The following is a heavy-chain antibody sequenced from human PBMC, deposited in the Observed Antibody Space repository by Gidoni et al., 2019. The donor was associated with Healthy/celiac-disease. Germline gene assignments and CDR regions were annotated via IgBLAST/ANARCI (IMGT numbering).Heavy chain of an antibody. D-gene: IGHD3-22*01. Sequence: EVQLVESGGGLVQPGGSLRLSCAASGFTFSSYWMSWVRQAPGKGLEWVANIKQDGSEKYYVDSVKGRFTIPRDNAKNSLYLQMNSLRAEDTAVYYCARELYYYDSSGYYDNQFDYWGQGTLVTVSS. J-gene: IGHJ4*02. CDR3: ARELYYYDSSGYYDNQFDY. CDR1: GFTFSSYW. V-gene: IGHV3-7*01. CDR2: IKQDGSEK.